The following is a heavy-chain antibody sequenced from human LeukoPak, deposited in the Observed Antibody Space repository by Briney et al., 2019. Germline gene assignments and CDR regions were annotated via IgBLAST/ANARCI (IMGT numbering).Heavy chain of an antibody. CDR1: GYTFTSYA. J-gene: IGHJ4*02. CDR3: ARERARQWLVLYY. D-gene: IGHD6-19*01. CDR2: INAGNGNT. Sequence: GASVKVSCKASGYTFTSYAMHWVRQAPGQRLEWMGWINAGNGNTKYSQKFQGRVTITRDTSASTAYMELSSLRSEDTAVCYCARERARQWLVLYYWGQGTLVTVSS. V-gene: IGHV1-3*01.